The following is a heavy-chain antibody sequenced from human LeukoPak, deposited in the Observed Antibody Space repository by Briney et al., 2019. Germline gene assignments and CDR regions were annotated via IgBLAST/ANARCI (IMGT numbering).Heavy chain of an antibody. CDR1: GYTFTGYY. J-gene: IGHJ6*03. Sequence: GASVKVSCKASGYTFTGYYMHWVRQAPGQGLEWMGWINTNTGNPTYAQGFTGRFVFSLDTSVSTAYLQISSLKAEDTAVYYCAREGGAYYDILTGYYRGHYYYYMDVWSKGTTVTVSS. D-gene: IGHD3-9*01. CDR2: INTNTGNP. V-gene: IGHV7-4-1*02. CDR3: AREGGAYYDILTGYYRGHYYYYMDV.